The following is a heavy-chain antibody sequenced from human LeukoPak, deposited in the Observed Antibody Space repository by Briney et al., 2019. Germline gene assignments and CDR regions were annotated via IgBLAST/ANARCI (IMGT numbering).Heavy chain of an antibody. V-gene: IGHV4-61*02. J-gene: IGHJ4*02. Sequence: PSETLSLTCTVSGGSISSGRYYWSWIRQPAGKGLEWIGRISTSGRTDYNPSLKSRVTISVDTSKNQFSLKLSSVTAADTAVYYCARGTMVRGAPNDYWGQGTLVTVSS. CDR2: ISTSGRT. CDR3: ARGTMVRGAPNDY. CDR1: GGSISSGRYY. D-gene: IGHD3-10*01.